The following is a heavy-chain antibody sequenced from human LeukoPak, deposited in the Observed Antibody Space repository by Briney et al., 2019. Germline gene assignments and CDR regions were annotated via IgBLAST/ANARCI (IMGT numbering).Heavy chain of an antibody. CDR1: GFTFSSYS. CDR2: ISSSSSYI. J-gene: IGHJ3*02. CDR3: AREMGGAFDI. Sequence: GGSLRLSCAASGFTFSSYSMNLVRQAPGKGLEWVSSISSSSSYIYYADSVKGRFTISRDNAKNSLYLQMNSLRAEDTAVYYCAREMGGAFDIWGQGTMVTVSS. D-gene: IGHD1-26*01. V-gene: IGHV3-21*01.